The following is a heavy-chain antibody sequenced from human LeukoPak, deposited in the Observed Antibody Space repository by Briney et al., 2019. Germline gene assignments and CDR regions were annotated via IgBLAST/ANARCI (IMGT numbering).Heavy chain of an antibody. CDR3: ARPYYYDSRIDP. V-gene: IGHV4-30-4*01. CDR1: GGSISRGDYY. J-gene: IGHJ5*02. D-gene: IGHD3-22*01. Sequence: SQTLSLTCTVSGGSISRGDYYWSLIRQPPGKGLEWIGYTYYSGSTYYNPSLKSRATISVDTSKNQFSLKLTSVTAADTAVYYCARPYYYDSRIDPWGQGTLVTVSS. CDR2: TYYSGST.